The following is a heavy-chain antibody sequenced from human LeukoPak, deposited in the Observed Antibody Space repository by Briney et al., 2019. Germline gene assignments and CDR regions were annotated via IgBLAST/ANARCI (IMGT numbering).Heavy chain of an antibody. CDR3: GRAIGRTSAWLES. CDR1: GYSFTSYW. V-gene: IGHV5-51*01. D-gene: IGHD6-19*01. J-gene: IGHJ4*02. CDR2: IYPDDSDT. Sequence: GKSLKISCKGFGYSFTSYWIGWVRQTPGKGLEWMGIIYPDDSDTRYSPSFRGQVTISADKSISTAYLQWSSLKASDTAMYCCGRAIGRTSAWLESWGQGTLVTVSS.